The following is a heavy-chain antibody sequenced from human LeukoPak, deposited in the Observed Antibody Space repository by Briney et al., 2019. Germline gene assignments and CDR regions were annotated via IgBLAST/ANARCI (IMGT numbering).Heavy chain of an antibody. CDR3: AKDTTCSSTSCLAYYYYGMDV. J-gene: IGHJ6*04. CDR1: GFTFSSYG. CDR2: ISYDGSNK. V-gene: IGHV3-30*18. D-gene: IGHD2-2*01. Sequence: PGRSLRLSCAASGFTFSSYGMHWDRQAPGKGLEWVAVISYDGSNKYYADSVKGRFTISRDNSKNTLYLQMNSLRAEDTAVYYCAKDTTCSSTSCLAYYYYGMDVWGKGTTVTVSS.